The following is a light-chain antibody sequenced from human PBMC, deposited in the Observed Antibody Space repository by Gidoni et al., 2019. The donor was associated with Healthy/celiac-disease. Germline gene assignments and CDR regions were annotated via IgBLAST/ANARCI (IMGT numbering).Light chain of an antibody. J-gene: IGKJ2*01. Sequence: EIVLTQSPGTLSLSPGERATLSCRASHSVSSSYLGWYQQKPGQAPRLLIYGASTRATSIPDRFSGSGSGTDFTLTITSLEPEDFAVYYCQQYDSSMGYTFGQGTKLEIK. V-gene: IGKV3-20*01. CDR1: HSVSSSY. CDR2: GAS. CDR3: QQYDSSMGYT.